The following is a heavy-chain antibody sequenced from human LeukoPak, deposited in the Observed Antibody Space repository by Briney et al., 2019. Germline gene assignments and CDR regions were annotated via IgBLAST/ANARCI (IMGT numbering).Heavy chain of an antibody. D-gene: IGHD3-9*01. V-gene: IGHV3-21*01. J-gene: IGHJ5*02. Sequence: GGSLRLSCAASGFTFSSYSMNWVRQAPGKGLEWVSSISSSSSYIYYADSVRGRFTISRDNAKNSLYLQMNSLRAEDTAVYYCAKGRRYNILTGYYVSEVDPWGQGTQVTVSS. CDR2: ISSSSSYI. CDR1: GFTFSSYS. CDR3: AKGRRYNILTGYYVSEVDP.